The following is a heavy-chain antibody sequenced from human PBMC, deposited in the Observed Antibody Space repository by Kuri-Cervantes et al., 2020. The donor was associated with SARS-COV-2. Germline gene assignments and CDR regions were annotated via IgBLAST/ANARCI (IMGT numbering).Heavy chain of an antibody. CDR3: ASNPPLLLLRE. D-gene: IGHD3-10*01. CDR1: GFTFSSYA. V-gene: IGHV3-30-3*01. CDR2: ISYDGSNK. Sequence: GGSLRLSCAASGFTFSSYAMSWVRQAPGKGLEWVAVISYDGSNKYYADSVKGRFTISRDNSKNTLYLQMNSLRAEDTAVYYCASNPPLLLLREWGQGTLVTVSS. J-gene: IGHJ4*02.